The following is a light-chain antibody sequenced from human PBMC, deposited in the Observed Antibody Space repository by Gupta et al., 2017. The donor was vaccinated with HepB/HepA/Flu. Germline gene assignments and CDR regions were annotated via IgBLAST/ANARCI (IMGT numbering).Light chain of an antibody. V-gene: IGKV1-39*01. CDR2: AAS. CDR3: QQTYINPFT. Sequence: DLQMPHSPSSLSASVGDRVTITCRASQNIGSYLNWYQLKPGKAPKLLIYAASTVQSGVSSKFSGSGSATDFTLTINSLQPEDFASYSCQQTYINPFTFGPGTKVNIK. J-gene: IGKJ3*01. CDR1: QNIGSY.